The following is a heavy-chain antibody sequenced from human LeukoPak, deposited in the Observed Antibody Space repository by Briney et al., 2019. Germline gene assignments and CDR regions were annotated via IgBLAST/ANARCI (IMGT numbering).Heavy chain of an antibody. D-gene: IGHD5-24*01. V-gene: IGHV3-48*03. Sequence: GGSLRLSSAASGFIFSSSEISWVRQAPGTGLEWISYISSTGNTIYYADSVKGRFTISRDNAKNSLYLQMNSLRAEDTAVYYCARELVEMAAGYFDSWGQGTLVTVSS. CDR1: GFIFSSSE. CDR3: ARELVEMAAGYFDS. J-gene: IGHJ4*02. CDR2: ISSTGNTI.